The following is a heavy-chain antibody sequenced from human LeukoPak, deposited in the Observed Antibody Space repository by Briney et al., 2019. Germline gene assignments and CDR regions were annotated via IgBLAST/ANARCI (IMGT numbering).Heavy chain of an antibody. D-gene: IGHD4-17*01. CDR3: ARDILPDDYGDYGLDY. CDR2: INPSGGST. Sequence: ASVKVSCKASGYTFTNFVISWVRQAPGQGLEWMGIINPSGGSTSYAQKFQGRVTMTRDMSTSTVYMELSSLRSEDMAVYYCARDILPDDYGDYGLDYWGQGTLVTVSS. V-gene: IGHV1-46*01. CDR1: GYTFTNFV. J-gene: IGHJ4*02.